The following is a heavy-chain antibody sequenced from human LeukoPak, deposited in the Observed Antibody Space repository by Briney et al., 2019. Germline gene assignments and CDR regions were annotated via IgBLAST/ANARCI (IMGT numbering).Heavy chain of an antibody. D-gene: IGHD6-19*01. CDR3: ARDPVSSSGCWEFDY. V-gene: IGHV1-2*02. Sequence: ASVPVSCKASGYTFTVYYMHWVRQAPGQGLEWMGWSNPNSGGTNYAQKFQGRVTMTRDTSISTAYMELSRLRSDDTAVYYCARDPVSSSGCWEFDYWGQGTLVTVSS. CDR1: GYTFTVYY. CDR2: SNPNSGGT. J-gene: IGHJ4*02.